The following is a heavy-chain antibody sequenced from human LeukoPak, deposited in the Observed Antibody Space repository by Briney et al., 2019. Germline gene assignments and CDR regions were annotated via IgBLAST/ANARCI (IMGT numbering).Heavy chain of an antibody. CDR1: GYTFSSYY. CDR2: INPSGGAT. Sequence: GASVKISCKASGYTFSSYYFHWVRQAPGQGLEWMGLINPSGGATSFAQKFRGRVTMTRDMSTGTVFMELSSLRSDDTAVYFCAKEIAAAGPSNFDYWAREPWSPSPQ. CDR3: AKEIAAAGPSNFDY. V-gene: IGHV1-46*01. J-gene: IGHJ4*02. D-gene: IGHD6-13*01.